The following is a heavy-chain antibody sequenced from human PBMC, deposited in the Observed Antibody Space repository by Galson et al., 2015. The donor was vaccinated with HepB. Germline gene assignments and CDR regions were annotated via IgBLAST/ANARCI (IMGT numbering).Heavy chain of an antibody. V-gene: IGHV1-18*04. Sequence: SVKVSCKASGYTFTSHDINWVRQAPGQGLEWMGWISTYNGDTNYAQKLQGRVTMTTDTSTSTAYMELRSLRSDDTAVYYCARAPSSGWYRFDYWGQGTLVTVSS. J-gene: IGHJ4*02. CDR2: ISTYNGDT. CDR1: GYTFTSHD. CDR3: ARAPSSGWYRFDY. D-gene: IGHD6-19*01.